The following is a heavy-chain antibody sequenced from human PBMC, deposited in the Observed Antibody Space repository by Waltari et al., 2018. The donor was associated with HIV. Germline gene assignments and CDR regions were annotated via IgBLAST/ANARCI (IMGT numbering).Heavy chain of an antibody. V-gene: IGHV3-53*02. CDR3: ARERYFDN. CDR1: GFTVSSTY. Sequence: EVQLVETGGGLIQPGGSLRLSCAASGFTVSSTYMSWVRQAPGRGLEWVSFIYSGASTYYADSVKGRFTISTDNSKNTLYLQMNSLRAEDTAVYFCARERYFDNWGQGTLVTVSS. J-gene: IGHJ4*02. CDR2: IYSGAST.